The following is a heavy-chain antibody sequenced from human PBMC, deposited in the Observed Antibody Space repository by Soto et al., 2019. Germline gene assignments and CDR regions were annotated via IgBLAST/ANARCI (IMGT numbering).Heavy chain of an antibody. V-gene: IGHV4-39*01. J-gene: IGHJ4*02. CDR3: ARTARSSSYDY. D-gene: IGHD6-6*01. CDR1: GGSVSCSTCF. CDR2: VHDNGDT. Sequence: SQELSVTCTVSGGSVSCSTCFWGWIRQPPGKGLEWIGTVHDNGDTYFSPSLNSRVTISIDTSKNQFSLKLSSVTAADTAIFFCARTARSSSYDYRSQGTLVTVSA.